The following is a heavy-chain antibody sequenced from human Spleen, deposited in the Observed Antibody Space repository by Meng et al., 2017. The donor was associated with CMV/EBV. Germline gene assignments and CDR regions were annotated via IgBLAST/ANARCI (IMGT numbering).Heavy chain of an antibody. J-gene: IGHJ5*02. D-gene: IGHD5-12*01. CDR3: ARDHSGYDYGWFDP. Sequence: SETLSLTCTVSGASISSYYWTWIRQPPGKGLEWIGCIYYSGSPNYKPSLESRITISVDTSKNQFSLKLSSVTAADTAVYYCARDHSGYDYGWFDPWGQGTLVTVSS. CDR1: GASISSYY. V-gene: IGHV4-59*12. CDR2: IYYSGSP.